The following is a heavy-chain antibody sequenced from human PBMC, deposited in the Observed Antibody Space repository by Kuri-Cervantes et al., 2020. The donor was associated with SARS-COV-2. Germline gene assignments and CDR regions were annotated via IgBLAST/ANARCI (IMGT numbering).Heavy chain of an antibody. CDR2: VYYSGST. CDR3: ARERCSSTSCYARGVYYYYMDV. D-gene: IGHD2-2*01. J-gene: IGHJ6*03. V-gene: IGHV4-39*07. Sequence: SETLSLTCTVSGGSISSSSYYWGWIRQPPGKGLEWIGSVYYSGSTYYNPSLKSRVTISVDTSKNQFSLKLSSVTAADTAVYYCARERCSSTSCYARGVYYYYMDVWGKGTTVTVSS. CDR1: GGSISSSSYY.